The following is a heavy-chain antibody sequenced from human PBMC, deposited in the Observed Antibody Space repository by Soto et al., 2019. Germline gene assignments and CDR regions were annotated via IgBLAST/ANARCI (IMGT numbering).Heavy chain of an antibody. CDR3: VMVDNYVTPTPQDV. CDR1: GYIFVNYG. J-gene: IGHJ6*02. V-gene: IGHV1-18*01. CDR2: ISPYTGNT. Sequence: QFQLVQSGDEVKKPGASVKVSCKASGYIFVNYGIAWVRQAPGQGLEWMGWISPYTGNTHSATKVQGRLTMTTGTSTSTAYMDLGSLTSDDTAVYYCVMVDNYVTPTPQDVWGQGTTVTVSS. D-gene: IGHD3-16*01.